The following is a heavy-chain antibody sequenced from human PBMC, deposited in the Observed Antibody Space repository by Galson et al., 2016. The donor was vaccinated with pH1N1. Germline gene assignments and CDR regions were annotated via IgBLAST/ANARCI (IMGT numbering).Heavy chain of an antibody. Sequence: SLRLSCAASGFTFSNYAMSWVRQAPGKGLEWVSGFSGSTALYADSVKDRFTISRDNLQNTFYLQMNSLRAEHTTIYYCTRDAWGWLFDSWGQGTLVTVSS. CDR2: FSGSTA. V-gene: IGHV3-23*01. CDR3: TRDAWGWLFDS. J-gene: IGHJ4*02. CDR1: GFTFSNYA. D-gene: IGHD3-16*01.